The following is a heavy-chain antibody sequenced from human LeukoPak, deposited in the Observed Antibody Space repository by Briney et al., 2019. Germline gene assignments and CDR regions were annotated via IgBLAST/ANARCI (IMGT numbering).Heavy chain of an antibody. CDR1: GFTFSNYN. V-gene: IGHV3-48*01. CDR2: ISSSSRTI. Sequence: GGSLRLSCAASGFTFSNYNMNWVRQAPGKGLEWVSYISSSSRTIYCADSVKGRFIISRDNAKNSLYLQMNSLRAEDTAVYYCARFRTWGDKAFDYWGQGTLVTVSS. CDR3: ARFRTWGDKAFDY. D-gene: IGHD2-21*02. J-gene: IGHJ4*02.